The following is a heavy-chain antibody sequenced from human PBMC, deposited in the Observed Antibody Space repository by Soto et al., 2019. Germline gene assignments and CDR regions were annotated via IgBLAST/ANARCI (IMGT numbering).Heavy chain of an antibody. D-gene: IGHD5-18*01. V-gene: IGHV3-7*05. J-gene: IGHJ4*02. CDR2: IKQDGSEK. Sequence: GGSLRLSCAASGFTFSSYWMNWVRQAQGKGLEWVANIKQDGSEKNYVDSVKGRFTISRDNAKNPLYLQMNSLRAEDTAVYYCAGDRAMDDYWGQGTLVTVSS. CDR1: GFTFSSYW. CDR3: AGDRAMDDY.